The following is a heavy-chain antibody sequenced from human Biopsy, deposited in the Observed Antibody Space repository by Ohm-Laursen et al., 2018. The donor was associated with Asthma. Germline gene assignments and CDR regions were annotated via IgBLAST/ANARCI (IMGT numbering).Heavy chain of an antibody. J-gene: IGHJ4*02. CDR3: ARKAGSCISRTCYSLDF. D-gene: IGHD2-2*01. CDR2: VNSVFGTT. V-gene: IGHV1-69*13. Sequence: SVKVSCKPLGGTFNTYVIGWVRQAPGQGLEWMGGVNSVFGTTTYPQKLQDRVTITADDSTSTVYMELSSLRSEDTAVYYCARKAGSCISRTCYSLDFWGQGTLVTVSS. CDR1: GGTFNTYV.